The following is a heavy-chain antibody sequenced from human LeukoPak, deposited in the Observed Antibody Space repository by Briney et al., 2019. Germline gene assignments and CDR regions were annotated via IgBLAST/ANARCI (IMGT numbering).Heavy chain of an antibody. CDR2: ISSSSSYI. J-gene: IGHJ6*02. D-gene: IGHD2-15*01. V-gene: IGHV3-21*04. CDR1: GFTFSSYS. Sequence: KSGGSLRLSCAASGFTFSSYSMNWVRQAPGKGLEWVSSISSSSSYIYYADSVKGRFTISRDNSKNTLYLQMNSLRAEDTAVYYCAKDLNGHCSGGSCYSILYGMDVWGQGTTVTVSS. CDR3: AKDLNGHCSGGSCYSILYGMDV.